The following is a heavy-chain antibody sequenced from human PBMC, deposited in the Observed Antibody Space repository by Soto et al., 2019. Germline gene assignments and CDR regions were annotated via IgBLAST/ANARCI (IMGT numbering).Heavy chain of an antibody. CDR1: GYIFTGYS. Sequence: SVKGSCTASGYIFTGYSMHWVRQAPGQGLEWMGWFNPNSGDTIYAQKFQGRVGLTRDTSISTAYMELSSLRSDDTALYYCASEAYAVLDSVDRG. V-gene: IGHV1-2*02. D-gene: IGHD2-15*01. J-gene: IGHJ6*01. CDR3: ASEAYAVLDSVD. CDR2: FNPNSGDT.